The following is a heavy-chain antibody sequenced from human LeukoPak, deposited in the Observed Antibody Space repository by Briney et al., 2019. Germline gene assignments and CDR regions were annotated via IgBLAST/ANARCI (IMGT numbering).Heavy chain of an antibody. CDR1: GGSFSGYY. Sequence: SETLSLTCAVYGGSFSGYYWSWIRQPPGKGLEWIGEINHSGSINYNPSLKSRVTISVDTSKNQFSLKLSSVTAADTAVNYCARGFCSGGSCYPLFYYYYYMDVWGKGTTVTVSS. CDR3: ARGFCSGGSCYPLFYYYYYMDV. J-gene: IGHJ6*03. CDR2: INHSGSI. D-gene: IGHD2-15*01. V-gene: IGHV4-34*01.